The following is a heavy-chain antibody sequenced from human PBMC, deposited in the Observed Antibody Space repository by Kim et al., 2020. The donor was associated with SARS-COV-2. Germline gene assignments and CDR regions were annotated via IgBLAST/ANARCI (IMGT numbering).Heavy chain of an antibody. CDR1: GFTFSSYG. Sequence: GSLRLSCAASGFTFSSYGMHWVRQAPGKGLEWVAVIWYDGSNKYYADSVKGRFTISRDNSKNTLYLQMNSLRAEDTAVYYCARDPGYYDILTGYYGWFDPWGQGTLVTVSS. CDR3: ARDPGYYDILTGYYGWFDP. D-gene: IGHD3-9*01. CDR2: IWYDGSNK. V-gene: IGHV3-33*01. J-gene: IGHJ5*02.